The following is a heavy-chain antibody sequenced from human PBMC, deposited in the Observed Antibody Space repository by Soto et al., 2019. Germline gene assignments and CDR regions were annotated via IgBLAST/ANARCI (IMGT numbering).Heavy chain of an antibody. CDR1: GGSISSSSYY. D-gene: IGHD3-9*01. Sequence: SETLSLTCTVSGGSISSSSYYWGWIRQPPGKGLEWIGSIYYSGSTYYNPSLKSRVTISVDTSKNQFSLKLSSVTAADTAVYYCATLPDILTGNMDVWGQGTTVTVSS. CDR2: IYYSGST. V-gene: IGHV4-39*01. J-gene: IGHJ6*02. CDR3: ATLPDILTGNMDV.